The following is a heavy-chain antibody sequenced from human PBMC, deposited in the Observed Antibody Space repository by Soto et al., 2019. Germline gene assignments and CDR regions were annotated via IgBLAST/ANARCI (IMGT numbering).Heavy chain of an antibody. CDR2: IEPSDSYT. D-gene: IGHD3-9*01. J-gene: IGHJ4*02. Sequence: EVQLVQSGAEVKKPGASLRISCKGSGYSFTSYWISWVRQMPGKGLEWMGRIEPSDSYTNYSPSFQGHVTISADKSISTAYLQWSSLKASDTAIYYCARHYNILTGDDYWGQGTLVTVSS. V-gene: IGHV5-10-1*01. CDR3: ARHYNILTGDDY. CDR1: GYSFTSYW.